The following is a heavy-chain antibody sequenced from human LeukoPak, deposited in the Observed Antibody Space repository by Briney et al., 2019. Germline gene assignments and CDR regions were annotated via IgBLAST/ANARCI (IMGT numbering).Heavy chain of an antibody. J-gene: IGHJ5*02. D-gene: IGHD1-26*01. CDR2: IYYSGST. V-gene: IGHV4-59*11. CDR1: GGSISSHY. CDR3: GRDNTGRVVGASGGWFHP. Sequence: SETLSLTCTVSGGSISSHYWSWIRQPPGKGLEWIGYIYYSGSTNYNPSLKSRVTISVDTSKNQFSLKLSSVAAGDTAVYYCGRDNTGRVVGASGGWFHPWGQGTLVTVSS.